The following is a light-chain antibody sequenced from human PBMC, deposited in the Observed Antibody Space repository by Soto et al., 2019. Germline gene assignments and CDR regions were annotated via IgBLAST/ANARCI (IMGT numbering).Light chain of an antibody. V-gene: IGLV3-1*01. CDR1: KLGDKY. CDR2: QDS. J-gene: IGLJ2*01. Sequence: SYELTQPPSVSVSPGQTASITCSGDKLGDKYACWYQQKPGQSPVLVIYQDSKRPSGIPERFSGSNSGNTATLTISGTQAMDEADYYCQAWDSSTDEVVFGGGTKVTVL. CDR3: QAWDSSTDEVV.